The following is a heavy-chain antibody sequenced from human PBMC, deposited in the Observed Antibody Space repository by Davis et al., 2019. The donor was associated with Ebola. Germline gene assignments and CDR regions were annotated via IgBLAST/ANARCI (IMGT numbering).Heavy chain of an antibody. Sequence: SQTLSLTCAVYGGSFSGYYWSWIRQPPGKGLEWIGEINPSGSTNYNPSLKSRVTISVYTSKNQFSLKLSSVTAADTAVYYCARGPTWIGFDYWGQGTLVTVSS. CDR3: ARGPTWIGFDY. D-gene: IGHD3-3*01. V-gene: IGHV4-34*01. CDR1: GGSFSGYY. J-gene: IGHJ4*02. CDR2: INPSGST.